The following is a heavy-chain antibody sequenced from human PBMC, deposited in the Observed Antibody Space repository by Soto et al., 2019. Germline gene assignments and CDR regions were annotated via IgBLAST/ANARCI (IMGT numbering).Heavy chain of an antibody. J-gene: IGHJ5*02. CDR1: GFTFRSFT. CDR2: ISSNSAYI. V-gene: IGHV3-21*01. D-gene: IGHD6-13*01. CDR3: TRDASRDSSARGWFDP. Sequence: PGGSLRLSCAASGFTFRSFTMNWVRQAPGKGLEWVSTISSNSAYIYYTDALRGRFTISRDNAKNSLHLQMNSLRAEDTAVYCCTRDASRDSSARGWFDPWGQGTLVTVS.